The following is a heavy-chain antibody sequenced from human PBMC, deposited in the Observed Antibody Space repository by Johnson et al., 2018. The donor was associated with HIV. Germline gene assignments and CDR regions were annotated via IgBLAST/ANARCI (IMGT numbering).Heavy chain of an antibody. CDR1: GFTFDDYA. J-gene: IGHJ3*02. Sequence: VQLVESGGGLVQPGRSLRLSCAASGFTFDDYAMHWVRQVPGKGLEWVSGISWNRGSIDYADSVKGRFTISRDNSKNTLYLQMNSLRAEDTAVYYCAKVLIVATGERAFDIWGQGTMVTVSS. CDR2: ISWNRGSI. CDR3: AKVLIVATGERAFDI. D-gene: IGHD5-12*01. V-gene: IGHV3-9*01.